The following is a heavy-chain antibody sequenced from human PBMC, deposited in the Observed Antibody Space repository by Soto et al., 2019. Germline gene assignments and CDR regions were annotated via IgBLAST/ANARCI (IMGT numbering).Heavy chain of an antibody. J-gene: IGHJ4*02. CDR2: ISRSNSYI. Sequence: GGSLRLSCAASGFTFSDYYMSWIRQAPGKGLEWVASISRSNSYIYYADSVKGRFTISRDNAKNSLYLQMNSLRAEDTAVYYCARDGGYSSGWYQFDYWGQGTLVTVSS. CDR1: GFTFSDYY. CDR3: ARDGGYSSGWYQFDY. D-gene: IGHD6-19*01. V-gene: IGHV3-11*06.